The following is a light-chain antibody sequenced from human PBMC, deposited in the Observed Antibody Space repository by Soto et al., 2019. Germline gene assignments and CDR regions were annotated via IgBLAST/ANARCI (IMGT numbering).Light chain of an antibody. CDR2: EVS. CDR1: SSDVGGYNY. J-gene: IGLJ2*01. V-gene: IGLV2-14*01. Sequence: QSVLTQPASVSGSPVQSITISCTGTSSDVGGYNYVSWYQQHPGKAPKLMIYEVSNRPSGVSNRFSGSKSGNTASLTISGLQAEDEADYYCSSYTSSSTQVVFGGGTQLTVL. CDR3: SSYTSSSTQVV.